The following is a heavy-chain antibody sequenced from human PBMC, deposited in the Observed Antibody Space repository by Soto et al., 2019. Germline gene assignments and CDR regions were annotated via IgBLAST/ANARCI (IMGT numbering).Heavy chain of an antibody. J-gene: IGHJ4*02. V-gene: IGHV3-33*01. CDR2: VSSVGGKK. Sequence: QVHLVESGGGVVQPGGSLRLSCAASGFTFRSYGMHWVRQAPGKGLEWVATVSSVGGKKYYTDSVTGRFNISRDNSKNTLFLQLNSLRAEDTALYYCASDPSPLGSSEYFDLWGQGTLVTVSS. D-gene: IGHD1-26*01. CDR3: ASDPSPLGSSEYFDL. CDR1: GFTFRSYG.